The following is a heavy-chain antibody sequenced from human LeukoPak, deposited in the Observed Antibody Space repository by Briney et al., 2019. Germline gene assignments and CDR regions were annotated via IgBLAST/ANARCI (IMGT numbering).Heavy chain of an antibody. CDR2: MNPNSGNT. J-gene: IGHJ4*02. V-gene: IGHV1-8*01. CDR3: ARSGWVPAAPDYCDYGFRPYYFDY. Sequence: ASVKVSCKASGYTFTSYDINWVRQATGQGLEWMGWMNPNSGNTGYAQKFQGRVTMTRNTSISTAYMELSSLRSEDTAVYYCARSGWVPAAPDYCDYGFRPYYFDYWGQGTLVTVSS. D-gene: IGHD4-17*01. CDR1: GYTFTSYD.